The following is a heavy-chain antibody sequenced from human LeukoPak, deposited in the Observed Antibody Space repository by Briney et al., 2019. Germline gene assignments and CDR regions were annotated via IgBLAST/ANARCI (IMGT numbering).Heavy chain of an antibody. CDR1: GGSFSGYY. D-gene: IGHD2-2*01. CDR2: INHSGST. V-gene: IGHV4-34*01. J-gene: IGHJ4*02. CDR3: ARGGAKKYQLLGHTPRYFDY. Sequence: SETLSLTCAVYGGSFSGYYWSWIRQPPGKGLEWIGEINHSGSTNYNPSLKSRVTISVDTSKNQFSLKLSSVTAADTAVYYCARGGAKKYQLLGHTPRYFDYWAREPWSPSPQ.